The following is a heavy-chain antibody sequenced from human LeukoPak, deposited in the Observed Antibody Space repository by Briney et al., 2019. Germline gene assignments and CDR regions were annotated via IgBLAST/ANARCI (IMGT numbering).Heavy chain of an antibody. V-gene: IGHV4-4*07. CDR3: ARTDCSSTSCYERDAFDI. Sequence: PSETLSLTCTVSGGSISSYYWSWIRQPAGKGLEWIGRIYTSGSTNYNPPLKSRVTISVDTSKNQFSLKLSSVTAADTAVYYCARTDCSSTSCYERDAFDIWGQGTMVTVSS. D-gene: IGHD2-2*01. CDR1: GGSISSYY. J-gene: IGHJ3*02. CDR2: IYTSGST.